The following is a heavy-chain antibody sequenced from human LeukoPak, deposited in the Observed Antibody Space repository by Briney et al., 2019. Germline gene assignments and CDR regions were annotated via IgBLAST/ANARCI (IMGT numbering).Heavy chain of an antibody. J-gene: IGHJ3*02. Sequence: GASVKVSCEASGYTFTSYDINWVRQATGQGLEWMGWMNPNSGNTGYAQKFQGRVTMTRNTSISTAYMELSSLRSEDTAVYYCARGYSSIDAFDIWGQGTMVTVSS. V-gene: IGHV1-8*01. D-gene: IGHD6-13*01. CDR3: ARGYSSIDAFDI. CDR1: GYTFTSYD. CDR2: MNPNSGNT.